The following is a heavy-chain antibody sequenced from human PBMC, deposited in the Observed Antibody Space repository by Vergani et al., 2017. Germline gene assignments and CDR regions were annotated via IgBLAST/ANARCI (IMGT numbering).Heavy chain of an antibody. CDR2: MDYSGST. CDR1: GDSVISTDYH. CDR3: ASKRGACRAAFCHSYDF. V-gene: IGHV4-39*01. Sequence: QVQLQESGPGLLKPSETLSLTCTVSGDSVISTDYHWGWIRQPPGKGLGWIGRMDYSGSTAYNPSLERRISISFETPKHQFPLWLTSVTAADTAVYYCASKRGACRAAFCHSYDFWGPGTLVGVSS. D-gene: IGHD2-15*01. J-gene: IGHJ4*02.